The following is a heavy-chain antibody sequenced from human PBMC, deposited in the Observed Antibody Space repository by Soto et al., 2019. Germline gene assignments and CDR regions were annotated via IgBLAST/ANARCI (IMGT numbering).Heavy chain of an antibody. CDR1: GGSITSYY. CDR2: IYSSGST. D-gene: IGHD3-22*01. CDR3: ARRDSSGYYAS. J-gene: IGHJ5*02. V-gene: IGHV4-59*08. Sequence: QVQLQESGPGLVKPSETLSLTCTVSGGSITSYYWSWIRQPPGKGLEWIGFIYSSGSTNYNPSLKIRATISVDTSKTLFSLTLSSVTAADTAVYYCARRDSSGYYASWGQGSLVTVSS.